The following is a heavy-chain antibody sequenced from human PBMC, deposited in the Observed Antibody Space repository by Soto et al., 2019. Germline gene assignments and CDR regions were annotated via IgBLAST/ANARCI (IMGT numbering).Heavy chain of an antibody. CDR2: INAGNGNT. J-gene: IGHJ4*02. CDR3: ARASVGATPMDY. Sequence: QVQLVQSGAEVKKPGASVKVSCKASGYTFTSYAMHWVRQAPGQRLEWMGWINAGNGNTKYSQKFQGRVTITRDTSASTAYIELSSLRSEGTAVYYCARASVGATPMDYWGQGTLVTVSS. D-gene: IGHD1-26*01. V-gene: IGHV1-3*01. CDR1: GYTFTSYA.